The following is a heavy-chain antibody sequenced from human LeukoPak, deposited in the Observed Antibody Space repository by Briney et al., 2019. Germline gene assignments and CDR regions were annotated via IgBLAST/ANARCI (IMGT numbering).Heavy chain of an antibody. CDR3: ARGRYSSSWHYYFDY. D-gene: IGHD6-13*01. V-gene: IGHV4-4*02. CDR1: GGSISSSNW. J-gene: IGHJ4*02. Sequence: SGTLSLTCAVSGGSISSSNWWSWIRQPPGKGLEWIGYIYYSGSTNYNPSLKSRVTISEDTSKNQFSLKLSSVTAADTAVYYCARGRYSSSWHYYFDYWGQGTLVTVSS. CDR2: IYYSGST.